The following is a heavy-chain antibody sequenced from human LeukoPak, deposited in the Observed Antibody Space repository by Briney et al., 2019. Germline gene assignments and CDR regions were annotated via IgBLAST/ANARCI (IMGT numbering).Heavy chain of an antibody. J-gene: IGHJ4*02. CDR1: GFTFSGSA. V-gene: IGHV3-73*01. CDR2: IRSKANSYAT. Sequence: PGGSLRLSCAASGFTFSGSAMHWVRQASGKGLEWVGRIRSKANSYATAYAASVKGRFTISRDDSKNTAYLQMNSLKTEDTAVYYCTRQGPPEEYWGQGTLVTVSS. CDR3: TRQGPPEEY.